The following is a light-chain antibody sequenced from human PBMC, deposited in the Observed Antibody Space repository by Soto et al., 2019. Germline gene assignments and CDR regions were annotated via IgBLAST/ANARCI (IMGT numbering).Light chain of an antibody. Sequence: DIQMTQSPSTLSASVGDRVTITCRASQSISSWLAWYQQKPGKASKLLIYKASSLESGVPSRFSGSGSGTEFTLTISSLQPDDFATYYCQQYNSYPLTFGGGTKV. CDR2: KAS. CDR1: QSISSW. J-gene: IGKJ4*01. V-gene: IGKV1-5*03. CDR3: QQYNSYPLT.